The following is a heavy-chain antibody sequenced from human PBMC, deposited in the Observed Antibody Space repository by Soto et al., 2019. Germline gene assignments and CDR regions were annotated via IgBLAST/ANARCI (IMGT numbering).Heavy chain of an antibody. D-gene: IGHD4-17*01. V-gene: IGHV3-23*01. CDR2: ISGSGGST. J-gene: IGHJ4*02. CDR1: GFTFSSYA. Sequence: EVQLLESGGGLVQPGGSLRLSCAASGFTFSSYAMSWVRQAPGKGLEWVSAISGSGGSTYYADSVKGRFTISRDNSKNTLNMQMNSLRAEDTDVYYCAKENKGKYGDEYYFDYWGQGTLVTVSS. CDR3: AKENKGKYGDEYYFDY.